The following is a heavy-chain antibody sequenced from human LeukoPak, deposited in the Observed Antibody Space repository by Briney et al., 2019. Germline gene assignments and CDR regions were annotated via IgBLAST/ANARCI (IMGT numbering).Heavy chain of an antibody. CDR3: ARISDYDSSGSIDY. D-gene: IGHD3-22*01. Sequence: GESLKISCKGSEYSFTSYWIGWVRQMPGKGLEWMGIIYPGDSDTRYSPSSQGQVTISADKSISTAYLQWSSLKASDTAMYYCARISDYDSSGSIDYWGQGTLVTVSS. J-gene: IGHJ4*02. CDR2: IYPGDSDT. V-gene: IGHV5-51*01. CDR1: EYSFTSYW.